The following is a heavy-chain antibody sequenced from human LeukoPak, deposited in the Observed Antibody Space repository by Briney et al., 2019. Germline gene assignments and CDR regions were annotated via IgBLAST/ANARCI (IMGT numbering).Heavy chain of an antibody. CDR2: IYYTGST. CDR1: GGSISSSSYY. V-gene: IGHV4-39*07. D-gene: IGHD6-19*01. Sequence: SETLSLTCTVSGGSISSSSYYWGWIRQPPGKGLEWIGTIYYTGSTYYNPSLKSRVTISVDTSKNQFSLKLSSVTAADTAVYYCARNPPYSSGWYEFWSSYFDYWGQGTLVTVSS. J-gene: IGHJ4*02. CDR3: ARNPPYSSGWYEFWSSYFDY.